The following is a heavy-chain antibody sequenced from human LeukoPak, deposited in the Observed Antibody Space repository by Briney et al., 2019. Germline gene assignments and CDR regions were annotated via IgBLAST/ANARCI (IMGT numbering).Heavy chain of an antibody. CDR2: IYYSGST. J-gene: IGHJ4*02. D-gene: IGHD6-19*01. CDR1: GGSISTYY. Sequence: SETLSLTCTVSGGSISTYYWGWIRQPPGKGLEWIGSIYYSGSTYYNPSLKSRVTISLDTSKNQFSLNLNSVTAADTAVYYCARAGGSGLIDYWGQGILVTVSS. V-gene: IGHV4-39*07. CDR3: ARAGGSGLIDY.